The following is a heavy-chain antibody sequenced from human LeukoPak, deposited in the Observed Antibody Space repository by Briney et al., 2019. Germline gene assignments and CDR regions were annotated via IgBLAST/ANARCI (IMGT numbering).Heavy chain of an antibody. D-gene: IGHD6-19*01. Sequence: PSETLSLTCTVSGGSISSYFWSWIRQPPGKGLEWVGYIYTSGSTNYNPSLKSRVTISVDTSKNQFSLKLNSVTAADTAVYYCARDPVAGFSVRWFDPWGQGTLVTVSS. J-gene: IGHJ5*02. CDR1: GGSISSYF. CDR2: IYTSGST. CDR3: ARDPVAGFSVRWFDP. V-gene: IGHV4-4*09.